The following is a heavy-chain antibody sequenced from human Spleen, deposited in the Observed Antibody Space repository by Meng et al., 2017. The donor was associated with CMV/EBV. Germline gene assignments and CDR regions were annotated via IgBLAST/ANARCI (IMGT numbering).Heavy chain of an antibody. J-gene: IGHJ5*02. V-gene: IGHV4-30-4*01. CDR3: ARVPFGGDNNWFDP. Sequence: SGGSINTNHYYWSWVRQTPGKGLEWIGYISYGGHTYYSPSLQSRVTISGDTSENQFSLRLSSVTAADTAVYFCARVPFGGDNNWFDPWGQGTLVTVSS. D-gene: IGHD2-21*02. CDR1: GGSINTNHYY. CDR2: ISYGGHT.